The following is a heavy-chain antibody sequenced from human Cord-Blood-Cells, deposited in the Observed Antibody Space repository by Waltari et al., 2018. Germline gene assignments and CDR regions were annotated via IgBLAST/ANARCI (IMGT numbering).Heavy chain of an antibody. D-gene: IGHD6-19*01. CDR2: MNPNSGNT. CDR1: GYTFTSYD. V-gene: IGHV1-8*01. CDR3: ARGLLKTAAVAGTLGAFDI. Sequence: QVQLVQSGAEVKKPGAAVTVSWQASGYTFTSYDINWVRPATGQGRELMGWMNPNSGNTGYAQKFQGRVTMTRNTSISTAYMELSSLRSEDTAVYYCARGLLKTAAVAGTLGAFDIWGQGTMVTVSS. J-gene: IGHJ3*02.